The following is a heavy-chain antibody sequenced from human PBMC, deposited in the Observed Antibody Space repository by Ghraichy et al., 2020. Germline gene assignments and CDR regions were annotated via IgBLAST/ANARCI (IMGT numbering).Heavy chain of an antibody. D-gene: IGHD5-12*01. CDR3: ARDRGYNFDY. CDR1: GFTFSSYS. V-gene: IGHV3-48*02. CDR2: IRSSSSTI. J-gene: IGHJ4*02. Sequence: GGSLRLSCAASGFTFSSYSMNWVRQAPGKGLEWVSYIRSSSSTIFYADSVKGRFTFSRDNAKNSLYLKMNSLRDEDTAVYYCARDRGYNFDYWGQGTLVTVSS.